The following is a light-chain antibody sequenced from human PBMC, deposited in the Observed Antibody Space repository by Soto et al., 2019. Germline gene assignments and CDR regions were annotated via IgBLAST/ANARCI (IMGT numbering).Light chain of an antibody. CDR2: EVS. Sequence: QSALTQPPSASGSPGQSVTISCTGTSSDVGGYNYVSWYQQHPGKAPKLMIYEVSKRPSGVPDRFSGSKSGNTASLTVSRLQAEDEADYYCISYAGSNNFVFGGGTKLTVL. V-gene: IGLV2-8*01. CDR3: ISYAGSNNFV. CDR1: SSDVGGYNY. J-gene: IGLJ3*02.